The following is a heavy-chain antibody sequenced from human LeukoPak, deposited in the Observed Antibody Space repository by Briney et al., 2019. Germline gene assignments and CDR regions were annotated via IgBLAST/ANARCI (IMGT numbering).Heavy chain of an antibody. J-gene: IGHJ6*04. CDR3: AELGITMIGGV. Sequence: GESLRLSCAASGFAFNTYSMNWVRQAPGKGLEWVSFIFSSSTYIYYTDSVKGRFTISRDNARNSLYLQMDNLRAEDTAVYYCAELGITMIGGVWGKGTTVTISS. D-gene: IGHD3-10*02. CDR1: GFAFNTYS. CDR2: IFSSSTYI. V-gene: IGHV3-21*01.